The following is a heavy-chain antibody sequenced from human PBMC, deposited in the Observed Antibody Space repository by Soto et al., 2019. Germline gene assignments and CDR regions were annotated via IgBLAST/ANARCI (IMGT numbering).Heavy chain of an antibody. V-gene: IGHV4-39*01. J-gene: IGHJ4*02. D-gene: IGHD1-26*01. CDR2: IYYTGST. CDR3: VSGXXWETPQDY. CDR1: GASIXSSDYY. Sequence: QLQLQESGPGLVKPSETLSLTCTVSGASIXSSDYYXXWIRQPPGXGLEWIGSIYYTGSTYYTPSLKSRVSISADTSKNQFSLKLTSVTAADTAVYHCVSGXXWETPQDYWGQGTLVTVSS.